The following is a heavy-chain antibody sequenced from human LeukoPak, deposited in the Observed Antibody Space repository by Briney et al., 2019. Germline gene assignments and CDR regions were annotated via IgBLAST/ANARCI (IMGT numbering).Heavy chain of an antibody. CDR2: INRDGSQK. V-gene: IGHV3-7*04. D-gene: IGHD3-16*01. Sequence: GGSLRLSCAASGFTFTSYWMSWVRQAPGKGLEWVANINRDGSQKYYGDSVKGRFTISRDNAKDSLYLQMNSLTAEDTAMYYWGGWGGGFDSWGQGTPVTVSS. CDR3: GGWGGGFDS. J-gene: IGHJ4*02. CDR1: GFTFTSYW.